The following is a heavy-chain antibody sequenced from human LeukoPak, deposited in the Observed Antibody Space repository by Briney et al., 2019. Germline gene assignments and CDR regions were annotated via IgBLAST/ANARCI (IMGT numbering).Heavy chain of an antibody. V-gene: IGHV3-30*04. CDR1: GFTFSSYA. J-gene: IGHJ4*02. D-gene: IGHD2-15*01. Sequence: GGSLRLSCAASGFTFSSYAMHWVRQAPGKGLEWVAVISYDGSNKYYADSVKGRFTISRDNSKNTLYLQMNSLRAEDTAVYYCAKESYCSGGSCYYYDSSGYFDYWGQGTLVTVSS. CDR3: AKESYCSGGSCYYYDSSGYFDY. CDR2: ISYDGSNK.